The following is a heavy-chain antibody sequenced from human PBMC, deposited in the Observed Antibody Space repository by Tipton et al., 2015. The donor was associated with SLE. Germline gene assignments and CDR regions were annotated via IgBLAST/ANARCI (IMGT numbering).Heavy chain of an antibody. Sequence: TLSLTCTVAGGSIDGHYWSWFRQPPGKGLEWVGYIYYSGSTDYNPSLKSRVTISVDTSNNQLSLKLTSVTAADTAVYYCARGAKERITLVRVRPYYFDYWGQGSLVTVSS. D-gene: IGHD3-10*01. J-gene: IGHJ4*01. CDR1: GGSIDGHY. CDR3: ARGAKERITLVRVRPYYFDY. CDR2: IYYSGST. V-gene: IGHV4-59*11.